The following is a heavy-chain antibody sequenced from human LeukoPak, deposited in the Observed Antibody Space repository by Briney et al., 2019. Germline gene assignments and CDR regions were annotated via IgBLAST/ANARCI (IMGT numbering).Heavy chain of an antibody. V-gene: IGHV3-30*18. CDR3: AKGRGVYDFWSGYYTFDY. Sequence: GGSLRLSCAASGFTFSRYGMHWVRQAPGKGLEWVAVISYDGSNKYYADSVKGRFTISRDNSKNTLYLQMNSLRAEDTAVYYCAKGRGVYDFWSGYYTFDYWGQGTLVTVSS. D-gene: IGHD3-3*01. CDR1: GFTFSRYG. J-gene: IGHJ4*02. CDR2: ISYDGSNK.